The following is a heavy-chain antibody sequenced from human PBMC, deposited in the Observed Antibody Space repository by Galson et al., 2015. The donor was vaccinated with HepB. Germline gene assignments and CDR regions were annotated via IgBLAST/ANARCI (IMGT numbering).Heavy chain of an antibody. CDR2: ISGGGSST. D-gene: IGHD3-10*01. CDR1: GFTFSSYT. V-gene: IGHV3-23*01. J-gene: IGHJ4*02. Sequence: SLRLSCAASGFTFSSYTMTWVRQAPGKGLEWVSAISGGGSSTYYADSVKGRFTISRDNFKNTLFLRMNSLRAEDTAIYYCTKEPYGSGTYHSEYWGQGTLVTVPS. CDR3: TKEPYGSGTYHSEY.